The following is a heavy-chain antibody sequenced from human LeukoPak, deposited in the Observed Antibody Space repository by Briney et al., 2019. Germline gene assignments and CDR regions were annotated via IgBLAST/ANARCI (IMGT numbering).Heavy chain of an antibody. V-gene: IGHV3-21*01. Sequence: GGSLRLSCAASGFTFSSYSMNWVRQAPGKGLEWVSSISSSSSYIYYADSVKGRFTISRDNAKNSLYLQMNSLRAEDTAVYYCARDDFWSGYYRVLGTDYWGQGTLVTVSS. CDR1: GFTFSSYS. CDR3: ARDDFWSGYYRVLGTDY. J-gene: IGHJ4*02. D-gene: IGHD3-3*01. CDR2: ISSSSSYI.